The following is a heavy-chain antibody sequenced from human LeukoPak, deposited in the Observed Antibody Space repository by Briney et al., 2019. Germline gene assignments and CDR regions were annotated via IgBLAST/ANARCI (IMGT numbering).Heavy chain of an antibody. V-gene: IGHV4-59*08. CDR2: IYYSGST. CDR3: TRLGRSGSCKSGFCYGLYFQH. Sequence: PSETLSLTCTVSGDSISSSYWNSIRQPPGKGLGWIGYIYYSGSTNYNPSLKSRVTISIDTSKNQFSLKLSSVTAADTAVYYCTRLGRSGSCKSGFCYGLYFQHWGQGTLVTVSS. J-gene: IGHJ1*01. CDR1: GDSISSSY. D-gene: IGHD2-15*01.